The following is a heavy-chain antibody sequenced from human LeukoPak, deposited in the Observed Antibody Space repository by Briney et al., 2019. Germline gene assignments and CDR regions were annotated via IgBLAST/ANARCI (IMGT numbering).Heavy chain of an antibody. D-gene: IGHD3-10*01. CDR2: ISPDSVEK. J-gene: IGHJ5*02. CDR1: GYTFSDYY. Sequence: GASVKVSCKASGYTFSDYYMHWVRQAPAQGLEWMAWISPDSVEKKYAQKFQGRVTMTRDTSISTAYMELSRLRSDDTAVYYCASGGNYYGSGSYKSWFDPWGQGTLVTVSS. CDR3: ASGGNYYGSGSYKSWFDP. V-gene: IGHV1-2*02.